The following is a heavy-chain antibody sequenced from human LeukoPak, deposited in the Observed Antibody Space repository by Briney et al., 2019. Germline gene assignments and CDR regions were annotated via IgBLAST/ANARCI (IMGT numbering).Heavy chain of an antibody. CDR1: GGSISSYY. V-gene: IGHV4-59*01. CDR3: ARFYSGYDWRVGLDY. Sequence: PSETLSLTCTVSGGSISSYYWSWIRQPPGKGLEWIGYIYYSGSTNYNPSLKSRVTISVDTSKNQFSLKLSSVTAADTAVYYCARFYSGYDWRVGLDYWGQGTLVTVSS. D-gene: IGHD5-12*01. J-gene: IGHJ4*02. CDR2: IYYSGST.